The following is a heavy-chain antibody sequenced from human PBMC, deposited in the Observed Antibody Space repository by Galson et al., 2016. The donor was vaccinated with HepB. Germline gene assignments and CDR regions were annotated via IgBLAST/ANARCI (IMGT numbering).Heavy chain of an antibody. CDR3: ARDRGGSYPYYFDY. D-gene: IGHD1-26*01. CDR1: GFSFSSYS. CDR2: ISSSSGAI. V-gene: IGHV3-48*02. J-gene: IGHJ4*02. Sequence: SLRLSCAASGFSFSSYSMNWVRQAPGKGLEWVSYISSSSGAIYYADSVRGRFTISRDNAKDSLYLQMNSLRDEDTAVYYCARDRGGSYPYYFDYWGQGTLVTVSS.